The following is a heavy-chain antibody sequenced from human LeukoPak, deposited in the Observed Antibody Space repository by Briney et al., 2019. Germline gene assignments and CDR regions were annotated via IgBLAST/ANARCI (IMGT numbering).Heavy chain of an antibody. Sequence: GGSLRLSCAASGFTFSSYNMNWVRQAPGKGLEWVSCISSSSSYIYYADSVKGRLTISRDNAKNSLYLQMNSLRAEDTAVYYCARDPYSGSYGNYYYYFMDVWGKGTTVTISS. CDR2: ISSSSSYI. V-gene: IGHV3-21*01. CDR1: GFTFSSYN. CDR3: ARDPYSGSYGNYYYYFMDV. D-gene: IGHD1-26*01. J-gene: IGHJ6*03.